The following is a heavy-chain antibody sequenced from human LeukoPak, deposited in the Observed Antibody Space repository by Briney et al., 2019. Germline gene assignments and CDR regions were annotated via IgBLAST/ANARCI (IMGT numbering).Heavy chain of an antibody. D-gene: IGHD7-27*01. Sequence: PSETLSLTCTVSGGSISCGSYYWRWIRQPAGKGLERIERIYTSGSTNYNPSLKSRVTISVDTSKNQFSLELSSVTAADTAVYYCARDALGKGYYYYYMDVWGKGTTVTVSS. CDR1: GGSISCGSYY. CDR3: ARDALGKGYYYYYMDV. CDR2: IYTSGST. J-gene: IGHJ6*03. V-gene: IGHV4-61*02.